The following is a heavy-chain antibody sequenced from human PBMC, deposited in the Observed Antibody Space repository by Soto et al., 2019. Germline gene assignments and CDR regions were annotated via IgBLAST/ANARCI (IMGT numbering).Heavy chain of an antibody. CDR1: GFTVSSNY. D-gene: IGHD6-13*01. Sequence: GGSLRLSCAASGFTVSSNYMSWVRQAPGKGLEWVSVIYSGGSTYYADSVKGRFTISRDNSKNTLYLQMNSLRAEDTAVYYCARSCLCSSRYYYYGMDVWGQGTTVTVSS. J-gene: IGHJ6*02. CDR2: IYSGGST. V-gene: IGHV3-66*01. CDR3: ARSCLCSSRYYYYGMDV.